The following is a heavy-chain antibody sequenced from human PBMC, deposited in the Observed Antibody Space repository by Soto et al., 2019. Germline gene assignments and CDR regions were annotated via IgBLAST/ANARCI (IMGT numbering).Heavy chain of an antibody. Sequence: PGGSLRLSCAASGFTFSNYALHWVRQAPDKGLEWVAVMSYDGSNKYFADSVKGRFSFSRDNLKNRIYLQMNSLRADDTAVYYCASFADFRPYLHYGMDVWGQGTTVTVSS. CDR3: ASFADFRPYLHYGMDV. CDR1: GFTFSNYA. V-gene: IGHV3-30-3*01. J-gene: IGHJ6*02. CDR2: MSYDGSNK.